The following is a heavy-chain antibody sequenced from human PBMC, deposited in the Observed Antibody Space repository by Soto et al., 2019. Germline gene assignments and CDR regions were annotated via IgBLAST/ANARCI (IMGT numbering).Heavy chain of an antibody. D-gene: IGHD3-22*01. CDR1: GYTFTSYY. CDR2: INPSGGST. J-gene: IGHJ4*02. V-gene: IGHV1-46*03. Sequence: QVQLVQSGAEVKKPGASVKVSCKASGYTFTSYYMHWVRQAPGQGLEWMGIINPSGGSTSYAQKFQGRVTMTRDTSTSTVYMELSSLRSEDTAVYYCASAEVPVVVNLPGYHWGQGTLVTVSS. CDR3: ASAEVPVVVNLPGYH.